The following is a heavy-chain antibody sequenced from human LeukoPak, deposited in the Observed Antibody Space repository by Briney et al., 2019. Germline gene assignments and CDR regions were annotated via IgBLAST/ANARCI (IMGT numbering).Heavy chain of an antibody. V-gene: IGHV3-74*01. D-gene: IGHD1-26*01. J-gene: IGHJ4*02. CDR3: ARGGSRGSFDN. Sequence: PGGSLRLSCAASGFTFSKYWMLWVRQAPGKGLESVSRINTDGTVTTYADSVKGRFTISRDNAKSSLYLQMNGLRVEDTAIYYCARGGSRGSFDNWGQGALVTVSS. CDR1: GFTFSKYW. CDR2: INTDGTVT.